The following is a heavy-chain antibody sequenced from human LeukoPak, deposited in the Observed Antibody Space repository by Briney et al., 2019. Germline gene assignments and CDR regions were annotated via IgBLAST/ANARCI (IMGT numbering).Heavy chain of an antibody. J-gene: IGHJ5*02. CDR2: IYSSGST. D-gene: IGHD2-15*01. V-gene: IGHV4-59*08. CDR1: GGSISSSY. Sequence: KSSETLSLTCTVSGGSISSSYWSWLPQPPGKELEWIGYIYSSGSTNYNPFLKSRVTIFVATPKNQYALKLTSVTAADTAVYYCARHGCAGCPDTWGQGTLVTVSS. CDR3: ARHGCAGCPDT.